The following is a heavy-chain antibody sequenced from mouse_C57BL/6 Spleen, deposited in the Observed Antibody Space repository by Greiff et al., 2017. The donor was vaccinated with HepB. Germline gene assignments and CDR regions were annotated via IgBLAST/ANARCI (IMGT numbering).Heavy chain of an antibody. D-gene: IGHD2-3*01. V-gene: IGHV1-15*01. Sequence: VHLVESGAELVRPGASVTLSCKASGYTFTDYEMHWVKQTPVHGLEWIGAIDPETGGTAYNQKFKGKAILTADKSSSTAYMELRSLTSEDSAVYYCTRDGSNYYAMDYWGQGTSVTVSS. CDR3: TRDGSNYYAMDY. CDR2: IDPETGGT. J-gene: IGHJ4*01. CDR1: GYTFTDYE.